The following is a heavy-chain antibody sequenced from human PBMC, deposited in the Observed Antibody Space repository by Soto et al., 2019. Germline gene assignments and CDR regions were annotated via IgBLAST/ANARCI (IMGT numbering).Heavy chain of an antibody. CDR2: IYYSGTT. V-gene: IGHV4-39*01. J-gene: IGHJ4*02. D-gene: IGHD6-6*01. CDR3: AMAHSLSSVFSVDY. Sequence: QLQLRESGPGLVKPSETLSLTCTVSGGSISTGSYYWGWIRQPPGKGLEWIGGIYYSGTTYYNPALRSRVTISVDLSKEQFSLELASVTAADTAVYYCAMAHSLSSVFSVDYWGQGTLVTVSS. CDR1: GGSISTGSYY.